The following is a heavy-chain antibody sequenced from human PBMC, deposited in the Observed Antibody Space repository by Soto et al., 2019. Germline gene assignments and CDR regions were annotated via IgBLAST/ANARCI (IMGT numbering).Heavy chain of an antibody. CDR2: ISGRDDST. Sequence: EVQLLESGGGLVQPGGSLRLSFVASGFSFSTYAMSWARQAPGKGLEWVAVISGRDDSTYYGDSVKGRFTISRDNSKNTLYLQMNSLRAEDTAVYYCARDRERDAWYEDYWGQGTLVTVSS. D-gene: IGHD6-13*01. V-gene: IGHV3-23*02. CDR1: GFSFSTYA. CDR3: ARDRERDAWYEDY. J-gene: IGHJ4*02.